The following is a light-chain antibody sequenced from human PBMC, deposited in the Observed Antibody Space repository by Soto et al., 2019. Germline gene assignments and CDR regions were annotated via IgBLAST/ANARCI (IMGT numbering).Light chain of an antibody. CDR3: SSYTSSSTLHYV. J-gene: IGLJ1*01. V-gene: IGLV2-14*01. Sequence: QSVLTQPASVSGSPGQSITISCTGTSSDVGGYNYVSWYQQHPGKAPKLMIYDVSNRPSGVSNRFSGSKSGNTASLTISGLQAEDEADYYCSSYTSSSTLHYVFGTGTKDTVL. CDR1: SSDVGGYNY. CDR2: DVS.